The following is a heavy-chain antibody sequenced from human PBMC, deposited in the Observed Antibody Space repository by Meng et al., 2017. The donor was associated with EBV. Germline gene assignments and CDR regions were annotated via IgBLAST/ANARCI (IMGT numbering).Heavy chain of an antibody. V-gene: IGHV1-2*06. D-gene: IGHD6-19*01. J-gene: IGHJ4*02. CDR1: GYPFTVSY. CDR2: INPNNGGT. CDR3: ARVGIAVAGTGDY. Sequence: QPWAECKQPLAPGETSRQSSGYPFTVSYMPWVRQAPGQGLEWMGRINPNNGGTNYAQKFQGRVTMTRDTSISTAYMELSRLRSDDTAVYYCARVGIAVAGTGDYWGQGTLVTVSS.